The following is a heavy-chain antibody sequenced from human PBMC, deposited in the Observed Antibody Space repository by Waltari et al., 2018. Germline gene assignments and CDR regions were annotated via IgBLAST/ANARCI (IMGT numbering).Heavy chain of an antibody. D-gene: IGHD3-22*01. J-gene: IGHJ3*02. CDR3: AKKNDEVFDRNGLVYDAFDM. CDR2: VNWNSGSI. CDR1: GFTFDDYS. Sequence: EVQLVASGGGLVQPGRSLRLSCVASGFTFDDYSMHWVRQAPGKGREWVSGVNWNSGSIGYGDSVKGRFTISRDNARNSLYLQMSGLTSEDTALYYCAKKNDEVFDRNGLVYDAFDMWGQGTMVTVSS. V-gene: IGHV3-9*01.